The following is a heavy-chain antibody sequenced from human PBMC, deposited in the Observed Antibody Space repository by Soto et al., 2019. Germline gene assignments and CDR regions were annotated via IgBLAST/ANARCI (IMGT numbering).Heavy chain of an antibody. V-gene: IGHV1-2*02. CDR3: AKAYYDSSGYYTGDY. CDR1: GYTFTGYY. J-gene: IGHJ4*02. CDR2: INPNSGGT. Sequence: ASVKVSGKASGYTFTGYYMHWVLQAPGQGLEWMGWINPNSGGTNYAQKFQGRVTMTRDTSISTAYMELSRLRSDDTAVYYCAKAYYDSSGYYTGDYWGQGTLVTVSS. D-gene: IGHD3-22*01.